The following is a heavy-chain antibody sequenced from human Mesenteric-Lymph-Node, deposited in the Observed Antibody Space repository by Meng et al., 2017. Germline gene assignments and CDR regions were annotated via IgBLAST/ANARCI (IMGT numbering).Heavy chain of an antibody. CDR1: GDSVPSNRAA. J-gene: IGHJ4*02. D-gene: IGHD1-26*01. Sequence: ARLQQSGPGLVKPSQTLSLSGAISGDSVPSNRAAWNWIRQSPSRGLEWLGRTYYRSKYYNDYALSVKSRIPIHPDTSKNQFSLQLNSVTPEDTAVYYCARVAVGISSFDYWGQGTLVTVSS. V-gene: IGHV6-1*01. CDR2: TYYRSKYYN. CDR3: ARVAVGISSFDY.